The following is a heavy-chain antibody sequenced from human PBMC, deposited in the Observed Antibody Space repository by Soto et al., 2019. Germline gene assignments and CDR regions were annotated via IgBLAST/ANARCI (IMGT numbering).Heavy chain of an antibody. J-gene: IGHJ4*02. D-gene: IGHD2-15*01. V-gene: IGHV3-33*01. CDR2: IWYDGSNK. CDR1: GFTLSSYG. CDR3: ARDRSGGSDTFDY. Sequence: QVQLVESGGGVVQPGRSLRLSCAASGFTLSSYGMHWVRQAPGKGLEWVAVIWYDGSNKYYADSAKGRFTISRDNSKNTLYLQMNSLRAEDTAVYYCARDRSGGSDTFDYWGQGTLVTVSS.